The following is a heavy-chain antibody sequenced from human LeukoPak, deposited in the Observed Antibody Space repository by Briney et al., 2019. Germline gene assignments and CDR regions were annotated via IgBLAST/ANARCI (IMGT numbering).Heavy chain of an antibody. D-gene: IGHD2-15*01. Sequence: GGTLRLSCEASGFTFSRYGMSWVRQAPGKGLEWVSSISSSSSYIYYADSVKGRFTISRDNAKNSLYLQMNSLRAEDTAVYYCSSDIVVVVAARGASDYWGQGTLVTVSS. J-gene: IGHJ4*02. V-gene: IGHV3-21*01. CDR2: ISSSSSYI. CDR1: GFTFSRYG. CDR3: SSDIVVVVAARGASDY.